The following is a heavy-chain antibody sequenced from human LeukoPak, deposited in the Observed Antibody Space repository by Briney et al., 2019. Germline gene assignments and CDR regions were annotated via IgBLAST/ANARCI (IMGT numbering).Heavy chain of an antibody. D-gene: IGHD1-1*01. V-gene: IGHV3-23*01. CDR3: AKILLDARGTFF. Sequence: GGSLRLSCAASGFTFSTYSMSWVRQAPGKGLEWVSAIRGGGGDTYYADSVRGRFTISRDNSKDTLSLQMNNLRAGDTAVYYCAKILLDARGTFFWGQGTLVTVSS. J-gene: IGHJ4*02. CDR2: IRGGGGDT. CDR1: GFTFSTYS.